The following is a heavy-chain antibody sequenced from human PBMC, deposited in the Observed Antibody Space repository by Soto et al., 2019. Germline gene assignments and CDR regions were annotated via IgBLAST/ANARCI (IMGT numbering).Heavy chain of an antibody. CDR3: ARLSAAVVAGTRYQTQFDH. CDR1: GGSFSGYY. J-gene: IGHJ4*02. V-gene: IGHV4-34*01. D-gene: IGHD2-15*01. Sequence: SETLSLTCAVYGGSFSGYYWSWIRQPPGKGLEWIGEINHSGSTNYNPSLKSRVTISVDTSNNQFSLKLSSVTAADTAVYYCARLSAAVVAGTRYQTQFDHWGQGIQVTVSS. CDR2: INHSGST.